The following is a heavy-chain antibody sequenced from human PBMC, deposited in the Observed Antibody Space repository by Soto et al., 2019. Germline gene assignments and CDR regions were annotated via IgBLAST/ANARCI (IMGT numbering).Heavy chain of an antibody. J-gene: IGHJ4*02. CDR3: AKEVRDILTGYYPAPDY. CDR1: GFTFSSYA. D-gene: IGHD3-9*01. Sequence: GGSLRLSCAASGFTFSSYAMSWVRQAPGKGLEWVSAISGSGGSTYYADSVKGRFTISRDNSKNTLYLQMNSLRAEDTAVYYCAKEVRDILTGYYPAPDYWGQGTLVTVSS. CDR2: ISGSGGST. V-gene: IGHV3-23*01.